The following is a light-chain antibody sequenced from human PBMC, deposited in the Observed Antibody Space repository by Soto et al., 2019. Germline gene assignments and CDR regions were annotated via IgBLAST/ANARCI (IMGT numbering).Light chain of an antibody. CDR1: QSISSW. J-gene: IGKJ4*01. Sequence: DIQMTQSPSTLSASVGDRVTITCRASQSISSWLAWYQQKPGKAPKLLLYDASSLKSGVPSRFSGSRSGTEFTLSISSLQPDDFATYYCQHYNSYPITFGGGTKVDI. V-gene: IGKV1-5*01. CDR2: DAS. CDR3: QHYNSYPIT.